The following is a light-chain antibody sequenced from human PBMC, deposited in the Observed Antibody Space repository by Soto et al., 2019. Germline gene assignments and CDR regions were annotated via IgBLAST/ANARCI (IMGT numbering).Light chain of an antibody. V-gene: IGKV3-20*01. CDR3: QQYGGSPLT. Sequence: ELVLTQSPGTLSLSPGERATLSCRASQSVSNSYLAWYQQKPGQAPSLLIYGASSRDTGISDRFGGSGYATDFTLPISRLEPEDFAVYYCQQYGGSPLTFGGGTRVESK. CDR1: QSVSNSY. J-gene: IGKJ4*01. CDR2: GAS.